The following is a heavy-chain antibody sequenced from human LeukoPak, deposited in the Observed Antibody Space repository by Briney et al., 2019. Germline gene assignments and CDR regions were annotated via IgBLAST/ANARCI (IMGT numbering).Heavy chain of an antibody. J-gene: IGHJ6*02. CDR3: TRGPLRFLEWPYYYYYGMDV. CDR2: IRSKAYGGTT. CDR1: GFTFTDYP. D-gene: IGHD3-3*01. V-gene: IGHV3-49*04. Sequence: PGGSLRLSCAASGFTFTDYPMNWVRQAPGKGLEWVGFIRSKAYGGTTEYAASVKGRFTISRDDSKSIAYLQMNSLKTEDTAVYYCTRGPLRFLEWPYYYYYGMDVWGQGTTVTVSS.